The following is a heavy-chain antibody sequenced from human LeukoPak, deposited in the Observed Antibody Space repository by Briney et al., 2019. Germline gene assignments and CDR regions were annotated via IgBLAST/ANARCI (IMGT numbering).Heavy chain of an antibody. V-gene: IGHV1-18*01. CDR1: GYTFTSYG. CDR2: ISAYNGNT. D-gene: IGHD2-2*01. Sequence: ASVKVSCKASGYTFTSYGISWVRQAPGQGLEWMGWISAYNGNTNYAQKLQSRVTMTTDTSTSTAYMELRSLRSDDTAVYYCARRARKVPAAYGMDVWGQGTTVTVSS. J-gene: IGHJ6*02. CDR3: ARRARKVPAAYGMDV.